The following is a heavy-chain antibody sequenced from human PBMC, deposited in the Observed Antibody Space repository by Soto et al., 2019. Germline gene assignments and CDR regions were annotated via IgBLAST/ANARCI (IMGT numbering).Heavy chain of an antibody. CDR3: ARDRDGSGTWAFHY. J-gene: IGHJ4*02. V-gene: IGHV3-30*03. D-gene: IGHD3-10*01. CDR2: IFYDGSNK. Sequence: QVQLVESGGGVVQPGRSLRLSCAASGFSFSFYGMHWVRQAPGKGLEWVAVIFYDGSNKYYGDSVKGRFTISRDNSKNTLFLQMNSLTADDTAVYYCARDRDGSGTWAFHYWGQGTLVTVSS. CDR1: GFSFSFYG.